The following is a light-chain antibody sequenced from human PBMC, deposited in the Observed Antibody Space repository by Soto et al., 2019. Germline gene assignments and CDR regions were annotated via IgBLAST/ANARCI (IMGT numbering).Light chain of an antibody. CDR1: QSLSSW. J-gene: IGKJ1*01. Sequence: DIQMTQSPSTLSASVGDRVTITCRASQSLSSWLAWYQQKPGKAPKLLIYKASNLESGVPSRFSGSGSGTEFTHTISSLQPDDFATYYCQQYNSLSTFGQGTKVEIK. CDR3: QQYNSLST. CDR2: KAS. V-gene: IGKV1-5*03.